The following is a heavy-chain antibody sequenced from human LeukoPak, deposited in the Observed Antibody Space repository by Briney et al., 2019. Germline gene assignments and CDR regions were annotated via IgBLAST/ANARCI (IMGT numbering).Heavy chain of an antibody. CDR2: TDYSGTT. D-gene: IGHD2-15*01. CDR1: GGPISTSYF. V-gene: IGHV4-39*01. CDR3: ARHSGGSYVFAFDI. Sequence: SETLSLTCTVSGGPISTSYFWGWVRQPPGKGLEWIGTTDYSGTTYYNPSLKSRVTISIDTYKNQFSLKLSSVTAPDTAVYYCARHSGGSYVFAFDIWGQGTMFTVSS. J-gene: IGHJ3*02.